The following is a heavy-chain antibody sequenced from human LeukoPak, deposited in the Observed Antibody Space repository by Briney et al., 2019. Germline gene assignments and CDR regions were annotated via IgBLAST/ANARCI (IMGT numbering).Heavy chain of an antibody. Sequence: ASVKVSCKASGYTFTSYGISWVRQAPGQGLEWMGWISAYNGNTNYAQKLQGRVTMTTDTSTSTACMELRSLRSDDTAVYYCARGPYCSSTSCYRTLGYWGQGTLVTVSS. J-gene: IGHJ4*02. CDR2: ISAYNGNT. D-gene: IGHD2-2*02. CDR3: ARGPYCSSTSCYRTLGY. CDR1: GYTFTSYG. V-gene: IGHV1-18*01.